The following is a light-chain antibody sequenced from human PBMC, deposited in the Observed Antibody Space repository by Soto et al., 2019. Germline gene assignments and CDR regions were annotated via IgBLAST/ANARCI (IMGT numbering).Light chain of an antibody. CDR3: QQHNAYPWT. V-gene: IGKV1-17*01. Sequence: IQMTQSPSSLSASVGDRVTITCRASQGVRNNLDWYQQRPGKAPKRLIYLVSSLQSGVPSRFSGSGSGTEFTLTISSLQPEDFATYYCQQHNAYPWTFGQGTKVDIK. CDR2: LVS. J-gene: IGKJ1*01. CDR1: QGVRNN.